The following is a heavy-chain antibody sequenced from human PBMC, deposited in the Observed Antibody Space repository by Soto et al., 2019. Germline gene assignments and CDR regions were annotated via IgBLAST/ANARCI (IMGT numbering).Heavy chain of an antibody. V-gene: IGHV4-34*01. J-gene: IGHJ4*02. CDR2: INRSGST. D-gene: IGHD6-19*01. CDR3: ARGRYSSRDRPFFLDY. CDR1: GGSFSGYY. Sequence: PSETLSLTCAVYGGSFSGYYWSWIRQPPGKGLEWIGEINRSGSTNYNPSLKSRVTISVDTSKNQFSLKLSSVTAADTAVYYCARGRYSSRDRPFFLDYWGQGTLVTVS.